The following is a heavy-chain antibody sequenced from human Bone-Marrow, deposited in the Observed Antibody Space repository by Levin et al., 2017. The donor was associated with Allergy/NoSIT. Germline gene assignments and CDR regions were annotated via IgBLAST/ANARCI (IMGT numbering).Heavy chain of an antibody. D-gene: IGHD6-6*01. J-gene: IGHJ6*02. CDR1: GFTFSSYG. Sequence: GGSLRLSCAASGFTFSSYGMHWVRQAPGKGLEWVAVISYDGSNKYYADSVKGRFTISRDNSKNTLYLQMNSLRAEDTAVYYCAKDSYVAARPPGYYYGMDGWGQGTTVTVSS. CDR2: ISYDGSNK. V-gene: IGHV3-30*18. CDR3: AKDSYVAARPPGYYYGMDG.